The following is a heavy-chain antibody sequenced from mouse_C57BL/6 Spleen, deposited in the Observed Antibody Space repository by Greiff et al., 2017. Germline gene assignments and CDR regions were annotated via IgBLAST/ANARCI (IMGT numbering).Heavy chain of an antibody. Sequence: EVKLVESGGGLVKPGGSLKLSCAASGFTFSSYAMSWVRQTPEKRLEWVATISDGGSYTYYPDNVKGRFTISRDNAKNNLYLQMSQLKSEDTAMYYCARDDYYGSSSDAMDYWGQGTSVTVSS. D-gene: IGHD1-1*01. V-gene: IGHV5-4*01. CDR3: ARDDYYGSSSDAMDY. CDR2: ISDGGSYT. J-gene: IGHJ4*01. CDR1: GFTFSSYA.